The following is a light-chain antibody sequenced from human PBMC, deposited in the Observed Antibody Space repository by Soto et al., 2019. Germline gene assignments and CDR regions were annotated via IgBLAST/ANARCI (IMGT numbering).Light chain of an antibody. CDR2: DAS. CDR1: QSISSW. Sequence: DIQMTQSPSTLSASVVDRFTITFRASQSISSWLAWYQQKPGKAPKLLIYDASSLESGVPSRFSGSGSGTEFTLTISSLQPDDFATYYCQQNNSYWTFGQGTKVDIK. J-gene: IGKJ1*01. V-gene: IGKV1-5*01. CDR3: QQNNSYWT.